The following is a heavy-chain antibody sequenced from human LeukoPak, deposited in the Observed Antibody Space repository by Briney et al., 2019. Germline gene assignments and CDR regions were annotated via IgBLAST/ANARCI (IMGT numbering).Heavy chain of an antibody. CDR1: GFTFRTYS. Sequence: GGSLRLSCAASGFTFRTYSMHWVRQAPGKGLEWVAIISFDGGNKYYADSVKGRFTISRDNSKNTLYLQMNSLRAEDTAVYYCARDGIVGSPLFKFDYWGQGTLVTVSP. J-gene: IGHJ4*02. CDR3: ARDGIVGSPLFKFDY. V-gene: IGHV3-30*03. CDR2: ISFDGGNK. D-gene: IGHD1-26*01.